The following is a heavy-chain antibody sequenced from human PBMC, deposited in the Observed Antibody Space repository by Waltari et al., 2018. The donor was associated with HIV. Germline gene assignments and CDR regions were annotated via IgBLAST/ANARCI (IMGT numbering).Heavy chain of an antibody. J-gene: IGHJ6*02. CDR1: GGSFSGYY. V-gene: IGHV4-34*01. CDR2: INHSGNI. CDR3: ARGSWGSGMDV. D-gene: IGHD7-27*01. Sequence: QLRLQQWGAGLLKPSETLSLTCAVYGGSFSGYYWSWIRQPPGKGLECIGEINHSGNINYNPSLKSRVIISVDRYKNQFSLKLTSVTAADTALYYCARGSWGSGMDVWGLGTTVIVSS.